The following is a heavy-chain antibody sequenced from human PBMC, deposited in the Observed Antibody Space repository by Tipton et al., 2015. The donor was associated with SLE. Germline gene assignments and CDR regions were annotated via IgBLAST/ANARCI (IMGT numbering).Heavy chain of an antibody. J-gene: IGHJ3*02. CDR3: ARPWRDAFDI. V-gene: IGHV4-59*11. CDR2: IYYSGST. CDR1: GGSISSHY. Sequence: TLSLTCTVSGGSISSHYWSWIRQSPGKGLEWIGYIYYSGSTNYNPSLKSRVTISVDTSKNQFSLKLSSVTAADTAVYYCARPWRDAFDIWGQGTMVTVSS. D-gene: IGHD5-12*01.